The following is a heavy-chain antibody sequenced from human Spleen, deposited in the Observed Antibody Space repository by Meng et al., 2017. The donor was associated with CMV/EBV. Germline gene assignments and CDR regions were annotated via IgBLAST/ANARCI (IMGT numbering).Heavy chain of an antibody. J-gene: IGHJ3*02. CDR1: GYSISSGYY. CDR2: IDGDATRQ. D-gene: IGHD2-8*01. V-gene: IGHV3-7*01. Sequence: GGSLRLSCTVSGYSISSGYYWGWIRQPPGKGPEWVANIDGDATRQHYVASVTGRFTISRDNAKNSVFLQMTSLTVEDSALYYCATSRLKSAYDIWGQGTVVTVSS. CDR3: ATSRLKSAYDI.